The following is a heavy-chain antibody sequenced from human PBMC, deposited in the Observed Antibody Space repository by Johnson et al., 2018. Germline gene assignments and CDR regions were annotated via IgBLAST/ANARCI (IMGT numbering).Heavy chain of an antibody. Sequence: QVQLVESGGGLVKPGGSLSLSCAASGFTFSDYYMSWIRQAPGKGLEWVSYISVTGSTIYYADSVQGRFTISRANAKNSLYLQMNSLRAEDTAVYYCARQPGDCSSTTCYYYYYGMDVWGQGTTVTVSS. D-gene: IGHD2-2*01. CDR1: GFTFSDYY. CDR3: ARQPGDCSSTTCYYYYYGMDV. CDR2: ISVTGSTI. J-gene: IGHJ6*02. V-gene: IGHV3-11*04.